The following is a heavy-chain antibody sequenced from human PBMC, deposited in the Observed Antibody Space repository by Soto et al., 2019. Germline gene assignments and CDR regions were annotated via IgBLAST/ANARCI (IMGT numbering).Heavy chain of an antibody. CDR3: ARLVVGGYCSSTSCYTNWFDP. CDR2: ISAYNGNT. Sequence: QVQLVQSGAEVKKPGASVKVSCKASGYTFTSYGISWVRQAPGQGLEWMGWISAYNGNTKYSQKFQGRVTITRDTSASTAYMELSSLRSEDTAVYYCARLVVGGYCSSTSCYTNWFDPWGQGTLVTVSS. CDR1: GYTFTSYG. J-gene: IGHJ5*02. V-gene: IGHV1-18*04. D-gene: IGHD2-2*03.